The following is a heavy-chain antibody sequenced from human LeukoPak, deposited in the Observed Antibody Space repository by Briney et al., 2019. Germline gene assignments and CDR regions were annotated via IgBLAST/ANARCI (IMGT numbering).Heavy chain of an antibody. CDR1: GGSISSYY. J-gene: IGHJ6*03. CDR3: AREREEGYCSGGSCYSIEGYYYYYMDV. Sequence: SETLSLTCTVSGGSISSYYWSWIRQPAGKGLEWIGRIYTSGSTNYNPSLKSRVTTSVDTSKNQFSLKLSSVTAADTAVYYCAREREEGYCSGGSCYSIEGYYYYYMDVWGKGTTVTVSS. V-gene: IGHV4-4*07. D-gene: IGHD2-15*01. CDR2: IYTSGST.